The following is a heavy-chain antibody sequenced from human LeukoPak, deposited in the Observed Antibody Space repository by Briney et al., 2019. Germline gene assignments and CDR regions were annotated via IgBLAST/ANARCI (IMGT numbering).Heavy chain of an antibody. V-gene: IGHV3-23*01. J-gene: IGHJ4*02. CDR1: GFTFSSYA. Sequence: GGSLRLSCAASGFTFSSYAMSWVRQAPGKGLEWVSAISGSGGNTYYADSVKGRFTISRDNSKDTLYLQMNSLRAEDTAVYYCAKDLIAGPVDYWGQGTLVTVSS. CDR3: AKDLIAGPVDY. D-gene: IGHD2-21*01. CDR2: ISGSGGNT.